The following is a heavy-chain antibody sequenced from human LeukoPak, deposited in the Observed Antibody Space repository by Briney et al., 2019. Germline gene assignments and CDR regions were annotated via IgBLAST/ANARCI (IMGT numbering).Heavy chain of an antibody. CDR1: GYTLTELS. D-gene: IGHD2-2*01. CDR2: FDPEDGET. Sequence: ASVKVSCKFSGYTLTELSMHWVRQAPGKGLEWMGGFDPEDGETIYAQKFQGRVTMTEDTSTDTAYMELNSLRSEDTAVYYCATQTDQLLIFSAFDIWGQGTMVTVSS. J-gene: IGHJ3*02. V-gene: IGHV1-24*01. CDR3: ATQTDQLLIFSAFDI.